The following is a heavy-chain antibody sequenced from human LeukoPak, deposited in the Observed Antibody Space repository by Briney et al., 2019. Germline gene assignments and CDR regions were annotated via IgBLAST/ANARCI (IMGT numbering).Heavy chain of an antibody. Sequence: SETLSLTCTVSGGSVSSGSYYWSWIRPPPGKGLEWIGYIYYSGSTNYNSSLKSRVTISVDTSKNQFSLKLSSVTAADTAVYYCARDFSSSWYAFDYWGQGILVTVSS. D-gene: IGHD6-13*01. J-gene: IGHJ4*02. CDR2: IYYSGST. V-gene: IGHV4-61*01. CDR3: ARDFSSSWYAFDY. CDR1: GGSVSSGSYY.